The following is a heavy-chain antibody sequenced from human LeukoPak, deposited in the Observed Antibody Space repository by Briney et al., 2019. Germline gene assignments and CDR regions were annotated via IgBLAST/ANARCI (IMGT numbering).Heavy chain of an antibody. V-gene: IGHV4-61*01. J-gene: IGHJ4*02. D-gene: IGHD1-26*01. CDR2: IYYSGST. CDR1: GGSVSSGSYY. CDR3: ARGGGSYTSYYFDY. Sequence: KASETLSLTGTVSGGSVSSGSYYWSWIRQPPGKGLEWIGYIYYSGSTNYNPSLKSRVTISVDTSKNQFSLKLSSVTAADTAVYYCARGGGSYTSYYFDYWGQGTLVTVSS.